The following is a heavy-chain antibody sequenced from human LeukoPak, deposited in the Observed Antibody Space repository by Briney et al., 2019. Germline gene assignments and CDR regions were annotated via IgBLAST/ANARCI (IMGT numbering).Heavy chain of an antibody. Sequence: GESLRISCKGSGYSFTNYWIGWVRQMPGKNLEWMGIIYVGDSDTRYSPSFQGQVTISADKSINTAYLQWSSLKASDTAMYYCARPSIAAAGYAFDIWGQGTMVTVSS. CDR1: GYSFTNYW. D-gene: IGHD6-13*01. J-gene: IGHJ3*02. CDR2: IYVGDSDT. V-gene: IGHV5-51*01. CDR3: ARPSIAAAGYAFDI.